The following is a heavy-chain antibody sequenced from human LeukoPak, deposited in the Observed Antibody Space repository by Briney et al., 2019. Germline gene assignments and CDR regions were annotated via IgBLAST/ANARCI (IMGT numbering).Heavy chain of an antibody. CDR2: IRYDGSNK. CDR3: GKGINYYDNSGYFNE. D-gene: IGHD3-22*01. CDR1: GFTFSSYG. J-gene: IGHJ4*02. V-gene: IGHV3-30*02. Sequence: PGGSLRLSCAASGFTFSSYGMHWVRQAPGKGLEWVAFIRYDGSNKYYADSVKGRFTISRDNYMTTLYLQMNSLRVEDTAVYYCGKGINYYDNSGYFNEWGQGTLVTVSS.